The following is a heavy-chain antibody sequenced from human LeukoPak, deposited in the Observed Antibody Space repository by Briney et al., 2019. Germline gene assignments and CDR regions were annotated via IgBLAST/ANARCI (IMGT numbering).Heavy chain of an antibody. CDR1: GFTFSSYA. Sequence: GGSLRLSCAASGFTFSSYAMHWVRQAPGKGLEWVAVISYDGSNKYYADSVKGRFTISRDNAKNSLFLQMNSLRDEDTAFYYCARGNIYAFYYWGQGTLVTVSS. D-gene: IGHD5-18*01. CDR3: ARGNIYAFYY. CDR2: ISYDGSNK. J-gene: IGHJ4*02. V-gene: IGHV3-30-3*01.